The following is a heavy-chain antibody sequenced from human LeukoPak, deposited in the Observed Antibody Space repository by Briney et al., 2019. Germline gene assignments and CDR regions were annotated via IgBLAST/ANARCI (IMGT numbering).Heavy chain of an antibody. J-gene: IGHJ4*02. D-gene: IGHD4-17*01. Sequence: GASVKVSCKASGGTFSSYAISWVRQAPGQGLEWMGRIIPILGIANYAQKFQGRVTITADKSTSTAYMELSSLRSEDTAVYYCARGFLYGDYLYWGQGTLVTVSS. V-gene: IGHV1-69*04. CDR3: ARGFLYGDYLY. CDR2: IIPILGIA. CDR1: GGTFSSYA.